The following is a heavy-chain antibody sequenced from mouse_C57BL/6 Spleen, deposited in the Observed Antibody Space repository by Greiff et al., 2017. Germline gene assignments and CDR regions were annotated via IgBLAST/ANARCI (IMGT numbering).Heavy chain of an antibody. Sequence: VQLQQSGAELVKPGASVKISCKASGYAFSSYWMNWVKQRPGKGLEWIGKIYPGDGDTNYNGKFKGKATLTADKSSSTAYMQLSSLTSEDSAVYFCARGGTGLPAWFAYWGQGTLVTVSA. J-gene: IGHJ3*01. CDR3: ARGGTGLPAWFAY. D-gene: IGHD4-1*01. CDR1: GYAFSSYW. CDR2: IYPGDGDT. V-gene: IGHV1-80*01.